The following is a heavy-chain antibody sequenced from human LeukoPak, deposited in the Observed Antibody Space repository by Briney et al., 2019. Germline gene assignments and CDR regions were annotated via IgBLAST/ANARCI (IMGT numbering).Heavy chain of an antibody. CDR3: ARGPGYCSGGTCHGGFDP. J-gene: IGHJ5*02. V-gene: IGHV4-39*07. CDR1: GGSITSSTYY. D-gene: IGHD2-15*01. Sequence: SETLSLTCSVSGGSITSSTYYWGWIRQPPGKGLEWIGSIFYSGSTFYNPSLKSRVTISIDTSKNQFSLRLFSVTAADTAVYYCARGPGYCSGGTCHGGFDPWGQGTLVTVSS. CDR2: IFYSGST.